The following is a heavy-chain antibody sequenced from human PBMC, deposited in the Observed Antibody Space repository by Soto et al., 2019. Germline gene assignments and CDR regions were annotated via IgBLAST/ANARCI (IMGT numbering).Heavy chain of an antibody. CDR2: IYYSGST. Sequence: SETLSLTCTVSGGSISSSSYYWGWIRQPPGKGLEWIGSIYYSGSTYYNPSLKSRVTISVDTSKNQFSLKLSSVTAADTAVYYCARLSGFGELLLRTGYYYMDVWGKGTTVTVSS. D-gene: IGHD3-10*01. V-gene: IGHV4-39*01. J-gene: IGHJ6*03. CDR1: GGSISSSSYY. CDR3: ARLSGFGELLLRTGYYYMDV.